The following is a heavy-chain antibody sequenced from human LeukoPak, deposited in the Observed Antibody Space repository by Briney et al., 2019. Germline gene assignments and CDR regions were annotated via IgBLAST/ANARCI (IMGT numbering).Heavy chain of an antibody. CDR1: GFTFSSYW. CDR3: ARAYYYDSSGYYGPFDY. CDR2: INSDGSST. Sequence: QAGGSLRLSCAASGFTFSSYWMHWVRQAPGKGLVWVSRINSDGSSTRYADSVKGRFTISRDNTKNTLYLQMNSLRAEDTAVYYCARAYYYDSSGYYGPFDYWGQGTLVTVSS. J-gene: IGHJ4*02. D-gene: IGHD3-22*01. V-gene: IGHV3-74*01.